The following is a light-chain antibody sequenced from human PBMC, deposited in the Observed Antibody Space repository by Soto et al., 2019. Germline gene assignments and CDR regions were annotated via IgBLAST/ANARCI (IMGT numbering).Light chain of an antibody. Sequence: EKLMTVSPATLSTSPGREATLSCRASQSVSSNLAWYQQKPGQAPRLLIYDASNRATGIPARFSGSGSGTDFTLTISSLEAEDFAVYYCQQRSNWPLTFGGGAKVDIK. J-gene: IGKJ4*01. CDR1: QSVSSN. CDR2: DAS. CDR3: QQRSNWPLT. V-gene: IGKV3-11*01.